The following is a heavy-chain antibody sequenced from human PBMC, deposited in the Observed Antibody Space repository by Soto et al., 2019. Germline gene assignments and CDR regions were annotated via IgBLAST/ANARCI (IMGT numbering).Heavy chain of an antibody. CDR3: ARAASTYFDLLSAFHP. J-gene: IGHJ5*02. CDR1: GGPLSSGSYY. CDR2: NYYSGTT. Sequence: SETLSLTCPVSGGPLSSGSYYWSWIRPSPGQGLEWIGYNYYSGTTNYNPSLKSRVSISVDTSKNQFSLRLTSMSGADKAVYYCARAASTYFDLLSAFHPWGQGTMVTVSS. V-gene: IGHV4-61*01. D-gene: IGHD3-9*01.